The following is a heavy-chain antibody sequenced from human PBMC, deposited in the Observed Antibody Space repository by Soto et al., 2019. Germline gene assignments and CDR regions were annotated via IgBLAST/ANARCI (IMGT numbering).Heavy chain of an antibody. V-gene: IGHV1-3*01. J-gene: IGHJ1*01. CDR1: GYTFTNYA. Sequence: ASVKVSCKASGYTFTNYAMHWVRQAPGQSLEWMGWINPGNGNTKYSQKFQGRVTITRDTSASTAYMELSSLRSEDTAVYYCARGGYCTNGVCYPYLDIWAQRTLVTVSS. CDR3: ARGGYCTNGVCYPYLDI. CDR2: INPGNGNT. D-gene: IGHD2-8*01.